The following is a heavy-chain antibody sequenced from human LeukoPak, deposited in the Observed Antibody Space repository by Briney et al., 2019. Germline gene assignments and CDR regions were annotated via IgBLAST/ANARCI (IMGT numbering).Heavy chain of an antibody. V-gene: IGHV4-59*01. CDR3: ARDDYGDYGARWYFDL. J-gene: IGHJ2*01. CDR1: GGSISSYY. D-gene: IGHD4-17*01. Sequence: SETLSLTCTVSGGSISSYYWSWIRQPPGKGLEWIGYISYSGSTNYNPSLKSRVTISVDTSKNQFSLKLSSVTAADTALYYCARDDYGDYGARWYFDLWGRGTLVTVSS. CDR2: ISYSGST.